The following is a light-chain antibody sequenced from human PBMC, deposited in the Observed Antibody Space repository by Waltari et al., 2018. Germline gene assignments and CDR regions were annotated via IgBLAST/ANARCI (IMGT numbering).Light chain of an antibody. Sequence: QSVLTQPPSVSGAPGQRVTVSCTGSSSNIGAGYAVHWYQHLPGTAPKLLIYGNSHRPSGVPDRFSGSKSGNTASLSISGLQADDEADYYCCSYVQKDIWLFGRGTKVTVL. CDR1: SSNIGAGYA. J-gene: IGLJ3*02. V-gene: IGLV1-40*01. CDR2: GNS. CDR3: CSYVQKDIWL.